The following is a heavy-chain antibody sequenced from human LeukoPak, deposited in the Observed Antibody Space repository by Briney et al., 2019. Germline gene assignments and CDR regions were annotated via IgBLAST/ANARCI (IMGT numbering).Heavy chain of an antibody. CDR2: INTDGTNT. CDR3: ARLSYYGSGRLRGWFDP. Sequence: GGSLRLSCAASGFTFSSNWMNWVRQAPGKGLVWVSRINTDGTNTVYADSVEGRFTISRDNAKNTLYLQMNSLKNEDTAVYYCARLSYYGSGRLRGWFDPWGQGTLVTVSS. D-gene: IGHD3-10*01. CDR1: GFTFSSNW. V-gene: IGHV3-74*01. J-gene: IGHJ5*02.